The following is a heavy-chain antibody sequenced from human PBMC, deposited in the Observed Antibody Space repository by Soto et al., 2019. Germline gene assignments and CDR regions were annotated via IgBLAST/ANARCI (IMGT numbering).Heavy chain of an antibody. V-gene: IGHV3-53*01. CDR1: GFTVSSNY. D-gene: IGHD6-19*01. CDR2: IYSGGST. Sequence: EVHLVESGGGLIQPGGSLRLSCAASGFTVSSNYMSWVRQAPGKGLEWVSVIYSGGSTYYADSVKGRFTISRDNSKNTLYLQMNSLRAEDTAVYYCVRDPRIAVVGTGSYYSYGMDVWGQGTTVTVSS. CDR3: VRDPRIAVVGTGSYYSYGMDV. J-gene: IGHJ6*02.